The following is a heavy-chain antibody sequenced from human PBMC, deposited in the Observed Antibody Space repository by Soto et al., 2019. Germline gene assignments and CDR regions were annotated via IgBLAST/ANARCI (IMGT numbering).Heavy chain of an antibody. CDR3: ARGPPYGSGSYYNNY. Sequence: SETLSLTCTVSGGSISSYYWSWIRQPPGKGLEWIGYIYYSGSTNYNPSLKSRVTISVDTSKNQFSLKLSSVTAADTAVYYCARGPPYGSGSYYNNYWGQGTLVTV. J-gene: IGHJ4*02. CDR1: GGSISSYY. D-gene: IGHD3-10*01. V-gene: IGHV4-59*01. CDR2: IYYSGST.